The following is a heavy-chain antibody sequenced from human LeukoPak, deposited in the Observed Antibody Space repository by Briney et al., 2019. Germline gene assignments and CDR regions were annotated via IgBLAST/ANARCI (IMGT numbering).Heavy chain of an antibody. J-gene: IGHJ6*02. CDR3: AKGHYYGMDV. CDR1: GFPFSGYW. Sequence: GGSLRLSCAASGFPFSGYWMHWVRQAPGKGLVWVSGINDVGRTTSYADSVKGRFTISRDNAKNTLYLQMNSLRAEDTAVYYCAKGHYYGMDVWGQGTTVTVSS. V-gene: IGHV3-74*01. CDR2: INDVGRTT.